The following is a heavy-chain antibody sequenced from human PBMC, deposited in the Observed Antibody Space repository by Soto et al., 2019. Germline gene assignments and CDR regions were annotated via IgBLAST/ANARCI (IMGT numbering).Heavy chain of an antibody. CDR1: GFTFSAHG. V-gene: IGHV3-30*03. CDR2: LSYDGFNK. Sequence: QVLLVASGGGVVQPGRSLTLSCAASGFTFSAHGMHWVRQAPGRGLEWVAVLSYDGFNKHYADSVKGRFTISRDNSQNTLSRQMNSLRIDDTAVYYCAREQGRGHSRVADYWGQGTLVTVSS. CDR3: AREQGRGHSRVADY. J-gene: IGHJ4*02.